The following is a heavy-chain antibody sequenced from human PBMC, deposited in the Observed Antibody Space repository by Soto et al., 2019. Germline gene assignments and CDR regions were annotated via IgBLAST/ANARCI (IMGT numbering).Heavy chain of an antibody. CDR3: ARVTFDELYGYSDY. Sequence: PWGPRRLSCAASGFTFSSYAMHWVRQAPGKGLEWVAVISYDVSNKYYADSVKGRFTISRDNSKNTPYLQMNSLRAEDTAVYYCARVTFDELYGYSDYWGQGNMVTVSA. V-gene: IGHV3-30-3*01. D-gene: IGHD3-10*01. CDR2: ISYDVSNK. CDR1: GFTFSSYA. J-gene: IGHJ4*02.